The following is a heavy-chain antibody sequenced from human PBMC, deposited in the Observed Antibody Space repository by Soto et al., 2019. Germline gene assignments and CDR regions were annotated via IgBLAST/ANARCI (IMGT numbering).Heavy chain of an antibody. CDR1: GFTFSSYG. CDR2: IWYDGSNK. Sequence: QVQLVESGGGVVQPGRSLRLSCAASGFTFSSYGMHWVRQAPGKGLEWVAVIWYDGSNKYYADSVKGRFTISRDNSKNTRYLQMNSLRAEDTAVYYCARDLTQLWFGELVLGQGFDYWGQGTLVTVSS. J-gene: IGHJ4*02. V-gene: IGHV3-33*01. D-gene: IGHD3-10*01. CDR3: ARDLTQLWFGELVLGQGFDY.